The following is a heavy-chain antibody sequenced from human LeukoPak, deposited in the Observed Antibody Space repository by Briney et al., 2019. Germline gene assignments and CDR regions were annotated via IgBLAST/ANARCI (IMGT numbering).Heavy chain of an antibody. CDR1: GGSISSSSYY. Sequence: SETLSLTCTVSGGSISSSSYYWGWIRQPPGKGLEWIGSIYYSGSTYYNPSLKSRVTISVDTSKNQFSLKLSSVTAADTAVYYCGRGNNYYYNNMDVWGKGPRVTISS. V-gene: IGHV4-39*01. CDR2: IYYSGST. J-gene: IGHJ6*03. D-gene: IGHD2/OR15-2a*01. CDR3: GRGNNYYYNNMDV.